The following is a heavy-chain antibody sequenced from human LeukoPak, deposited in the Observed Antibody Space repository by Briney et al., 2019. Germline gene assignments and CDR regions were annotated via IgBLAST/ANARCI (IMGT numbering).Heavy chain of an antibody. CDR2: IYYSGST. D-gene: IGHD3-10*01. J-gene: IGHJ6*02. CDR3: ARGNMVRGVIIGMDV. CDR1: GGSFSGYY. V-gene: IGHV4-59*01. Sequence: SETLSLTCAVYGGSFSGYYWSWIRQPPGKGLEWIGYIYYSGSTNYNPSLKSRVTISVDTSKNQFSLKLSSVTAADTAVYYCARGNMVRGVIIGMDVWGQGTTVTVSS.